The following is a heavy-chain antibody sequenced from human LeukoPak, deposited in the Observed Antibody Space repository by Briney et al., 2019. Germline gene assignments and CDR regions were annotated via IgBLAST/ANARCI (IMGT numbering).Heavy chain of an antibody. J-gene: IGHJ6*03. CDR3: ARGGWNYYYYYMDV. Sequence: SETLSLTCTVSGDSISEYYWTWIRQAPGKGLEEIGYIYYTGSTNYNPSLKSRVTISVDTSKNQFSLRLSSVTAADTAVYYCARGGWNYYYYYMDVWGKGTTVTVSS. V-gene: IGHV4-59*01. D-gene: IGHD2-15*01. CDR1: GDSISEYY. CDR2: IYYTGST.